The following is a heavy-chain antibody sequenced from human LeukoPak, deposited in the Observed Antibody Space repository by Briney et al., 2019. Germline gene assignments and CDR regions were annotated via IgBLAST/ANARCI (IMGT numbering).Heavy chain of an antibody. CDR3: ARESPDDY. CDR1: GYTFTGYY. J-gene: IGHJ4*02. CDR2: INPNSGGT. Sequence: GASVKVSCKASGYTFTGYYMHWVRQAPGQGLEWMGWINPNSGGTNYAQKFQGRVTMTRNTSISTAYMELSSLRSEDTAVYYCARESPDDYWGQGTLVTVSS. V-gene: IGHV1-2*02.